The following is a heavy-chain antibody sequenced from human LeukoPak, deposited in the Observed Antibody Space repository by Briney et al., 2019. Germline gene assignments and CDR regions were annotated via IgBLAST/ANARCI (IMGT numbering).Heavy chain of an antibody. D-gene: IGHD6-13*01. Sequence: GGSLRLSCAASGFTFSNYWMHWVRHAPGKGLVWVSRINSAGSSRNYADSVKGRFTISRDNAKNTLYLQMNSLRAEDTAVYYCASASSHRIAAGGDYWGQGTLVTVSS. CDR1: GFTFSNYW. CDR3: ASASSHRIAAGGDY. V-gene: IGHV3-74*01. J-gene: IGHJ4*02. CDR2: INSAGSSR.